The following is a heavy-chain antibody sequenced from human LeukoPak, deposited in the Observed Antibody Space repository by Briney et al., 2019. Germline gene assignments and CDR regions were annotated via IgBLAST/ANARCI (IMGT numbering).Heavy chain of an antibody. CDR2: IRGKADSYAT. Sequence: GGSLTLSCAASGFIFSDSAMNWVRQASGKGLEWVGRIRGKADSYATAYTASMKGRFTVSRDDSKNMAYLQINSLKTEDTAVYYCARGSTYYDSSGQVPFDYWGQGTLVTVSS. CDR3: ARGSTYYDSSGQVPFDY. J-gene: IGHJ4*02. V-gene: IGHV3-73*01. CDR1: GFIFSDSA. D-gene: IGHD3-22*01.